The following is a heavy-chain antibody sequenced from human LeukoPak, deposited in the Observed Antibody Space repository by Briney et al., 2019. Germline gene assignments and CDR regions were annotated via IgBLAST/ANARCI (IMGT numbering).Heavy chain of an antibody. J-gene: IGHJ4*02. CDR2: IYYSGST. Sequence: SETLSLTCAVYGGSFSGYYWGWIRQPPGKGLEWIGSIYYSGSTYYNPSLKSRVTISVDTSKNQFSLKLSSVTAADTAVYYCAGSGYYLFGLGYWGQGTLVTVSS. CDR1: GGSFSGYY. V-gene: IGHV4-39*01. D-gene: IGHD3-22*01. CDR3: AGSGYYLFGLGY.